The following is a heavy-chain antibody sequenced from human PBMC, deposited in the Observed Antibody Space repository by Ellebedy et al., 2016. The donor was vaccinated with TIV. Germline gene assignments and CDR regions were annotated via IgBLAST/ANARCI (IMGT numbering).Heavy chain of an antibody. V-gene: IGHV3-33*01. Sequence: GESLKISCATSGFIFRNYGMHWVRQAPGKGLEWVAVTWYDGDNKFYADSVKGRFTISRDNSKNTLSLQMNSLRAEDTAVYYCARDAYYYDASGIYSNSYYYGLDVWGQGTTVTVSS. CDR2: TWYDGDNK. D-gene: IGHD3-22*01. J-gene: IGHJ6*02. CDR1: GFIFRNYG. CDR3: ARDAYYYDASGIYSNSYYYGLDV.